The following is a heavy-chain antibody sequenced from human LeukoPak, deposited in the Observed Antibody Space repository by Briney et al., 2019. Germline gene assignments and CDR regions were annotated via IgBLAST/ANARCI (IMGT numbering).Heavy chain of an antibody. V-gene: IGHV4-30-4*01. CDR3: ARDAARRIAAAYWFDP. Sequence: PSETLSLTCTVSGGSICSGDYYWSWIRQPPGKGLEWIGYIYYSGSTYYNPSLKSRVTISVDTSKNQFSLKLSSVTAADTAVYYCARDAARRIAAAYWFDPWGQGTLVTVSS. CDR1: GGSICSGDYY. D-gene: IGHD6-13*01. CDR2: IYYSGST. J-gene: IGHJ5*02.